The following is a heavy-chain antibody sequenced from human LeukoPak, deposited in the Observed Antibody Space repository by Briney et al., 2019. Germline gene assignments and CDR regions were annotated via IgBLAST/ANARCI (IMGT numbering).Heavy chain of an antibody. J-gene: IGHJ4*02. D-gene: IGHD3-10*01. CDR2: IWYDGSNK. V-gene: IGHV3-33*01. Sequence: GGSLRLSCAASGFTFSSYGMYWVRQAPGKGLEWVAVIWYDGSNKYYADSVKGRFTISRDNSKNTLYLQMNSLRAEDTAVYYCARDREEGGYIDYWGQGTLVTVSS. CDR3: ARDREEGGYIDY. CDR1: GFTFSSYG.